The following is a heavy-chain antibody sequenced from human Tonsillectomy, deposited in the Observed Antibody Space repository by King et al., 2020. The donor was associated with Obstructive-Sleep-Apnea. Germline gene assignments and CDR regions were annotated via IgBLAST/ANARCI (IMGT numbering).Heavy chain of an antibody. CDR2: ISPYNGNT. CDR3: ASAHTSAWFFDS. V-gene: IGHV1-18*04. D-gene: IGHD6-19*01. Sequence: QLVQSGVGVKKAGASVKVSCKASGYTFNSYGITWVRQAPGQGLEWMGWISPYNGNTDYAQNFQGRVTMTTDTSTSKVYMELGSLRSDETAVYFCASAHTSAWFFDSWGQGTLVAVSS. J-gene: IGHJ4*02. CDR1: GYTFNSYG.